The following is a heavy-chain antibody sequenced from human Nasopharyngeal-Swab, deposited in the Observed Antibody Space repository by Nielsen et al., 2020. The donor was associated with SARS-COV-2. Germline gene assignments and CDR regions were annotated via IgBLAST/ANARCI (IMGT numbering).Heavy chain of an antibody. CDR2: IYYSGRT. V-gene: IGHV4-39*07. Sequence: SETLSLTCTVSGGSISSSSYYWGWIRQPPGKGLEWIGSIYYSGRTYYNPSLKSRVTISVDTSKNQFSLKLSSVTAADTAVYYCAREREYSSSFGASNWFDPWGQGTLVTVSS. J-gene: IGHJ5*02. CDR3: AREREYSSSFGASNWFDP. D-gene: IGHD6-6*01. CDR1: GGSISSSSYY.